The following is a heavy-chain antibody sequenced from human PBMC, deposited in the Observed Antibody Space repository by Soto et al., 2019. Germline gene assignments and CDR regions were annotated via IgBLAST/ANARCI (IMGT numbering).Heavy chain of an antibody. CDR1: GYTLTIYA. Sequence: ASVKRDRKGSGYTLTIYAVRWLRKATGQRLEWMGWINAGNGNTKYSQKFQGRVTITRDTSASTAYMELSSLRSEDTAMYYCAKRRGGNPDDWFDPWGQGTLVTVSS. V-gene: IGHV1-3*01. CDR2: INAGNGNT. D-gene: IGHD2-15*01. CDR3: AKRRGGNPDDWFDP. J-gene: IGHJ5*02.